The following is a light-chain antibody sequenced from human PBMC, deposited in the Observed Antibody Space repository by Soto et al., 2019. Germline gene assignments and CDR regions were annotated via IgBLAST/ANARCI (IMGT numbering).Light chain of an antibody. CDR3: QQAYSFPST. CDR1: QSVSSGY. CDR2: GAS. J-gene: IGKJ5*01. V-gene: IGKV3-20*01. Sequence: VCTRAAGTLCLPPVAPTTLSCRASQSVSSGYLAWYQQKPGQAPRLLIYGASSRATGIPDRFSGSGSGTDFTLSINRLQPEDFATYYCQQAYSFPSTFGQGTRLENK.